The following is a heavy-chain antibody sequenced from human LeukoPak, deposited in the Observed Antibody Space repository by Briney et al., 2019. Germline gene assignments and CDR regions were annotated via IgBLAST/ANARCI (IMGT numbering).Heavy chain of an antibody. CDR2: TRNEAKIYTT. CDR3: ASPVGATTVRAFDI. CDR1: GFIFSDHY. J-gene: IGHJ3*02. D-gene: IGHD1-26*01. Sequence: GGSLRLSCAASGFIFSDHYMDWVRQAPGKGLEWVGRTRNEAKIYTTKYAASVKGRFTISRDVSKNSLYLQMNSLKAEDTAVYYCASPVGATTVRAFDIWGQGTMVTVSS. V-gene: IGHV3-72*01.